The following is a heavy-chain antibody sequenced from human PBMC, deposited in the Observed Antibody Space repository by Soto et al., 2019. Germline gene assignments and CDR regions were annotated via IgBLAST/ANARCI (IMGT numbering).Heavy chain of an antibody. CDR1: GYTFTSYA. Sequence: QVQLVQSGAEVKKPGASVKVSCKASGYTFTSYAMHWVRQAPGQRLEWMGWINAGNGNTKYSQKFQGRVTITRDTSASTAYMELSSLRSEDTAVYYCERVWGGSPHCDYWGQGTMVTVSS. CDR2: INAGNGNT. D-gene: IGHD3-3*01. V-gene: IGHV1-3*01. J-gene: IGHJ4*02. CDR3: ERVWGGSPHCDY.